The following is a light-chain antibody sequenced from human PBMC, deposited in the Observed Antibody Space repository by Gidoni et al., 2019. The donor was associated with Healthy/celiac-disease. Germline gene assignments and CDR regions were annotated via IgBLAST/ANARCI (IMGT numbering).Light chain of an antibody. Sequence: LQMTEYPSSLSASVGDTVTITCRASQHISSYLNWYQQKPGKAPKLLIYAASSLQSGVPSRFSGSGSGTDFTLTISSLQPEDFATYYCQQSYSTPLTFGGGTKVEIK. CDR3: QQSYSTPLT. J-gene: IGKJ4*01. CDR2: AAS. CDR1: QHISSY. V-gene: IGKV1-39*01.